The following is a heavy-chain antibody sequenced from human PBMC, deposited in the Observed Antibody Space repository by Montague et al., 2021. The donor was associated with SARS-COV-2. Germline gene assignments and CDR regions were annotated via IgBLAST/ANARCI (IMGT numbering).Heavy chain of an antibody. J-gene: IGHJ6*02. CDR3: ARTHYDILPGYYYDMDV. V-gene: IGHV2-70*11. Sequence: PALVKPTQTLTLTCTFSRFSLSTSGMCVSWIRQPPGKALEWLARIDWDDDKYYSTSLKTRLTISKDTSKNRVVLTMTNMDPVDTATYYCARTHYDILPGYYYDMDVWGQGTTVTVSS. D-gene: IGHD3-9*01. CDR2: IDWDDDK. CDR1: RFSLSTSGMC.